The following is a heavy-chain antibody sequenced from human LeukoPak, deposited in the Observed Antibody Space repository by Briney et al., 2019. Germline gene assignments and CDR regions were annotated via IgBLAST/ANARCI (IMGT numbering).Heavy chain of an antibody. J-gene: IGHJ4*02. D-gene: IGHD2-2*01. CDR1: GLSFSRYD. Sequence: GGSLRLSCVASGLSFSRYDMHCVRHAPGKGLEWVAVISEDGRIKIDGDSVKGRFTISRDNAKNSLYLQMNSLRAEDTAVYYCARDPHKDIVVVPAAPEPYYFDYWGQGTLVTVSS. CDR3: ARDPHKDIVVVPAAPEPYYFDY. CDR2: ISEDGRIK. V-gene: IGHV3-30*04.